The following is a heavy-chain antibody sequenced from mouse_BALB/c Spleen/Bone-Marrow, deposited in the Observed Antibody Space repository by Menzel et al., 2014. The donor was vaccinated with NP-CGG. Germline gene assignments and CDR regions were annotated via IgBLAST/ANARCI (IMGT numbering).Heavy chain of an antibody. J-gene: IGHJ2*01. CDR1: GFTFSSSI. CDR2: ISTGGTYT. Sequence: EVKLVESGGGLVKPGGSPKLSCSASGFTFSSSIMSWVRQTPEKRLEWVATISTGGTYTYYPDSVKGRFTISRDNAKNTLYLQMSSLKSEDTAMYYCSRGYGNCFDYWGQGTTLTVSS. V-gene: IGHV5-6-4*01. D-gene: IGHD2-10*02. CDR3: SRGYGNCFDY.